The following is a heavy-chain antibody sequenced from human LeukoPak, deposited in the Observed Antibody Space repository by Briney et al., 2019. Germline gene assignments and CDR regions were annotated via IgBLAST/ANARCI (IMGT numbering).Heavy chain of an antibody. CDR3: ARDRGPLYEGNAFDI. Sequence: SETLSLACTVSGGSISSYYWSWIRQPPGKGLERIGYIYYSGSTYYNPSLKSRVTISVDTSKNQFSLKLSSVTAADTAVYYCARDRGPLYEGNAFDIWGQGTMVTVSS. CDR2: IYYSGST. CDR1: GGSISSYY. J-gene: IGHJ3*02. D-gene: IGHD2/OR15-2a*01. V-gene: IGHV4-59*12.